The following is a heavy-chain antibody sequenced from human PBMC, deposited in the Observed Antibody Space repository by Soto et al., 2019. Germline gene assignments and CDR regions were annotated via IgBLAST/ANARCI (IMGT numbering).Heavy chain of an antibody. CDR2: ISGSGDST. CDR1: GFTFSTYA. D-gene: IGHD6-19*01. Sequence: EVQLLESGGGLVQPGGSLRLSCAASGFTFSTYAMNWGRQAPGKGLEWVSGISGSGDSTYYADSVKGRFTVSRDNSKNTLYLQMNSLRAEDTAVFYCAKERSSGWSFDYWGQGTLVTVSS. CDR3: AKERSSGWSFDY. V-gene: IGHV3-23*01. J-gene: IGHJ4*02.